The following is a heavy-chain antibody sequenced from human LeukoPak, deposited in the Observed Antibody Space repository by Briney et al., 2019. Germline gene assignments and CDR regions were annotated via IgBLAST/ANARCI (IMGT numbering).Heavy chain of an antibody. D-gene: IGHD6-19*01. CDR3: AREGYSNGWYRN. CDR2: IFSSGST. CDR1: GFTVSSNY. J-gene: IGHJ4*02. V-gene: IGHV3-53*01. Sequence: GGSLRLSCAASGFTVSSNYMSWVRQAPGKGPEWVSVIFSSGSTYYADSVKGRFTISRDNSKNTLYLQMNSLRAEDTAVYYCAREGYSNGWYRNWGQGTLVTVSS.